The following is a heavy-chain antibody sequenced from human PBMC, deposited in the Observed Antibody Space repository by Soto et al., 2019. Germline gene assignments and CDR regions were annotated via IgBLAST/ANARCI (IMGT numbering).Heavy chain of an antibody. D-gene: IGHD2-21*01. V-gene: IGHV1-8*01. CDR1: GYXXXXXX. Sequence: QVQLVQSGAEVKTPGASVKVSCKAXGYXXXXXXXXXXRXAPGQGLERMGWMNPNSGNTGYAQKXQXXXXXXRDXXXXXXXMXXXSXXNEDTAVYYCARSDGYNFNWLDSWGQGTLVTVSA. J-gene: IGHJ5*01. CDR3: ARSDGYNFNWLDS. CDR2: MNPNSGNT.